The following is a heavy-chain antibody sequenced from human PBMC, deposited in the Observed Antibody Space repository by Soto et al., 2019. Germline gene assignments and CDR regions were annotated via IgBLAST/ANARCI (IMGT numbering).Heavy chain of an antibody. CDR2: IYYSGST. V-gene: IGHV4-30-4*01. D-gene: IGHD5-18*01. J-gene: IGHJ6*02. Sequence: QVQLQESGPGLVKPSQTLSLTCTVSGGSISSGDYYWSWIRQPPGKGLEWIGYIYYSGSTYYNPSLTSXVXIXXDTSKTHFSLKLSSVTAADTAVYYCARASPVVTDVWGQGTTVTVSS. CDR3: ARASPVVTDV. CDR1: GGSISSGDYY.